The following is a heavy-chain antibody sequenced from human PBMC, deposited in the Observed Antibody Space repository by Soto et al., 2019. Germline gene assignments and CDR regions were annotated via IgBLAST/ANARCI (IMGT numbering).Heavy chain of an antibody. CDR1: GSSISSSGYY. D-gene: IGHD3-16*01. J-gene: IGHJ4*02. Sequence: PXDTLSLTCTVSGSSISSSGYYLGWIRQPPGRGLEWIGSLYYNVGTYYNPSLKSRVTISADTSANQFSLMVNSVTAADTAIYYCARLPPRHWVDYWGQGTLVTVSS. V-gene: IGHV4-39*01. CDR3: ARLPPRHWVDY. CDR2: LYYNVGT.